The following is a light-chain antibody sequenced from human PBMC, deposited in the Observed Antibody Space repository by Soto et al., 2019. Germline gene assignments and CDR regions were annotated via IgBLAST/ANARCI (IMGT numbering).Light chain of an antibody. Sequence: IVLTQYPATLSLSPGERATLSCRASPSVTNYLAWYQQRPGQAPRLLIYGAFNRATGIPARFSGSGSGTDFTLTISSLEPEDFAVYYCQQRSNWPITFGQGTRLEI. CDR3: QQRSNWPIT. V-gene: IGKV3-11*01. J-gene: IGKJ5*01. CDR1: PSVTNY. CDR2: GAF.